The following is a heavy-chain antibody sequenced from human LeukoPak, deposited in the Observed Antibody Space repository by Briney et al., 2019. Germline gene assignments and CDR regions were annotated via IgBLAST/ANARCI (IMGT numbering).Heavy chain of an antibody. Sequence: GRSLRLSCAASGFTFSSYGMHWVRQAPGKGLEWVAVIWYGGSNKYYADSVKGRFTISRDNSKNTLYLQMNSLRAEDTAVYYCAKGAQATRYYYDSSGYLDYWGQGTLVTVSS. J-gene: IGHJ4*02. CDR1: GFTFSSYG. CDR3: AKGAQATRYYYDSSGYLDY. D-gene: IGHD3-22*01. V-gene: IGHV3-30*18. CDR2: IWYGGSNK.